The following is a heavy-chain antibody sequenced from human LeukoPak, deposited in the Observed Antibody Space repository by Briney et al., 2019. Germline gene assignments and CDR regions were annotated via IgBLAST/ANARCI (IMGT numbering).Heavy chain of an antibody. V-gene: IGHV3-23*01. D-gene: IGHD1-7*01. Sequence: GGSLRLSCAASGFTFSSYAMSWVRQAPGKGLEWVSAISGSGGSTYYADSVKGRFTISRDNSKNTLYLQMNSLRAEDTAVYYCAKRRGLELLYYYYMDIWGKGTTVTVSS. CDR1: GFTFSSYA. CDR2: ISGSGGST. J-gene: IGHJ6*03. CDR3: AKRRGLELLYYYYMDI.